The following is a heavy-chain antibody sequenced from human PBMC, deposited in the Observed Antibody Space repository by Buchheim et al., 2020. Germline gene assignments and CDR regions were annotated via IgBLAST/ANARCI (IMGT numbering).Heavy chain of an antibody. CDR1: GGSISSSSYY. CDR3: VRHHYCTTTNCYTELGWFDP. CDR2: IFFSGST. D-gene: IGHD2-2*02. Sequence: QLQLQESGPGLVKPSETLSLTCTVSGGSISSSSYYWAWIRQPPGKGLEWIGSIFFSGSTYYKSSLKGRVTISVATSKNQFSLRLRSVSAADTAVYYCVRHHYCTTTNCYTELGWFDPWGRGTL. J-gene: IGHJ5*02. V-gene: IGHV4-39*01.